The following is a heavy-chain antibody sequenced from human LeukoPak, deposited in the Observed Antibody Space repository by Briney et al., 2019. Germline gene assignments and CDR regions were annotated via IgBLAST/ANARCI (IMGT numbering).Heavy chain of an antibody. J-gene: IGHJ6*02. CDR2: INAGNGNT. D-gene: IGHD5-12*01. CDR3: ARDHIVATAPFYGLDV. CDR1: GYTFTSYA. Sequence: GASVKVSCKASGYTFTSYAMHWVRQAPGQRLEWMGWINAGNGNTKYSRSFQGRVTITRDTSASTAYMELSSLRSEDTAVYSCARDHIVATAPFYGLDVWGQGTTVTVSS. V-gene: IGHV1-3*01.